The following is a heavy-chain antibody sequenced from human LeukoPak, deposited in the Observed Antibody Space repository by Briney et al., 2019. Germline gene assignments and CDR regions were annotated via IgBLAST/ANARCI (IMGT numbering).Heavy chain of an antibody. D-gene: IGHD6-13*01. CDR3: AKDAISAAARGDAFDI. Sequence: GGSLRLSCADSGITFSSYAMSWVRQAPGKGLEWVSGISISGGSTFYADSVKGRFTISGDISKNTLYLQMNSLRAEDTAVYYCAKDAISAAARGDAFDIWGQGTMVTVSS. J-gene: IGHJ3*02. V-gene: IGHV3-23*01. CDR2: ISISGGST. CDR1: GITFSSYA.